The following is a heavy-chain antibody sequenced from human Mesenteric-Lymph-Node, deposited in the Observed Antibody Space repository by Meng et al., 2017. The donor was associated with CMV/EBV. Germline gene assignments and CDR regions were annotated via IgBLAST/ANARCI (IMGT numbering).Heavy chain of an antibody. J-gene: IGHJ1*01. Sequence: SGYSSNSYWIGWVRQMPGQGLEWMGIIYPDDSDTKYSPSFQGQVTISADKSISTTSLQMNSLRAEDTAVYYCAKVFQVGARGPGYFQHWGQGTLVTVSS. CDR2: IYPDDSDT. CDR3: AKVFQVGARGPGYFQH. V-gene: IGHV5-51*01. CDR1: GYSSNSYW. D-gene: IGHD1-26*01.